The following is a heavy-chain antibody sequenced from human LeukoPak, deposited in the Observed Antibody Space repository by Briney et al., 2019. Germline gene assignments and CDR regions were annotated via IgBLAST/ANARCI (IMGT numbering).Heavy chain of an antibody. J-gene: IGHJ4*02. D-gene: IGHD2-21*02. CDR2: THASGSF. CDR3: ARRARDWYSPIEY. Sequence: SETLSLTCTVSHYSISSGYYWGWIRQPAGKGLQWIGRTHASGSFMYNPSLKSRLTISIDTSKKQFSLKLSSVTDADTAVYYCARRARDWYSPIEYWGPGTLVTVSS. CDR1: HYSISSGYY. V-gene: IGHV4-38-2*02.